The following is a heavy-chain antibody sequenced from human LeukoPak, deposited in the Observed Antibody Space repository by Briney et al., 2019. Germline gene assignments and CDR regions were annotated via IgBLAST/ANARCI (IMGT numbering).Heavy chain of an antibody. V-gene: IGHV4-59*01. Sequence: SETLSLTCTVSGVSITLYYWTWIRQSPKKGLEWIGDISNSESNYNPTLSSRLTISTDTSKNHFSLRLTSVSAAGTAVYYCARGNYDILSDYSLYSPRGGFDHWGQGILVTVSS. CDR2: ISNSES. J-gene: IGHJ4*02. CDR1: GVSITLYY. CDR3: ARGNYDILSDYSLYSPRGGFDH. D-gene: IGHD3-9*01.